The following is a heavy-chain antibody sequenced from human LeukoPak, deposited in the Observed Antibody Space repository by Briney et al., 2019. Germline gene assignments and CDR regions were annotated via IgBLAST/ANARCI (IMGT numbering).Heavy chain of an antibody. CDR2: INPNSGGT. J-gene: IGHJ1*01. CDR3: ASDPYSESGYFQH. D-gene: IGHD2-15*01. Sequence: GASVKVSCKASGYTFTGYYMHWVRQAPGQGLEWMGWINPNSGGTNYAQKFQGRVTMTRDTSISTAYMELSRLRSDDTAVYYCASDPYSESGYFQHWGQGTLVTVSS. V-gene: IGHV1-2*02. CDR1: GYTFTGYY.